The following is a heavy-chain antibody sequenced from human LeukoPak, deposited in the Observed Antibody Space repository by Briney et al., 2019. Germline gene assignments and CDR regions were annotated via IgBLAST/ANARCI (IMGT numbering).Heavy chain of an antibody. V-gene: IGHV3-23*01. Sequence: PGGSLRLSCAASGFTFSSYAMSWVRQAPGKGLEWVSAISGSGGSTYYADSVKGRFTISRDNSKNTLYLQMNSLRAEDTAVYYCAKSGVRGVTGSWFDPWGQGTLVTVSS. CDR1: GFTFSSYA. CDR3: AKSGVRGVTGSWFDP. D-gene: IGHD3-10*01. J-gene: IGHJ5*02. CDR2: ISGSGGST.